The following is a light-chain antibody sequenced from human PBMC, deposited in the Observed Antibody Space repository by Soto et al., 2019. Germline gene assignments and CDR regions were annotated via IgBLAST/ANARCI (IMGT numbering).Light chain of an antibody. CDR2: KAS. V-gene: IGKV1-5*03. CDR3: QQFAGSPLT. CDR1: QSFTSW. J-gene: IGKJ4*01. Sequence: DIQMTQSPSTLSASVGDRVTITCRASQSFTSWLAWYQQKPGKAPRVLIYKASSLESGVPSRFSGSGSGTEFTVTISRLEPGDFAVYFCQQFAGSPLTFGGGTKVEIK.